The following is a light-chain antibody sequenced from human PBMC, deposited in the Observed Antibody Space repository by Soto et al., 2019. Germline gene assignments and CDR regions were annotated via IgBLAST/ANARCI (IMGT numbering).Light chain of an antibody. CDR2: GAS. CDR3: QQYNNWPPRST. CDR1: QGISSN. V-gene: IGKV3-15*01. Sequence: EIVMTQSPATLSVSPGERATLSCRASQGISSNLAWYQQKPGQAPRLLIYGASTRATGIPARFSGSGSGTKFTLTISSLQSEDFAVYYCQQYNNWPPRSTFGQGTKLEIK. J-gene: IGKJ2*01.